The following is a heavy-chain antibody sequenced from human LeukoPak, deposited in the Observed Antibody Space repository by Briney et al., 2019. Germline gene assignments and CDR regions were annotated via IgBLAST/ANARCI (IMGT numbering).Heavy chain of an antibody. D-gene: IGHD1-26*01. V-gene: IGHV3-9*01. J-gene: IGHJ3*02. CDR3: AKDMMAIVGGTTSAFDM. CDR2: INWNSGSI. CDR1: GFTFSDYY. Sequence: GGSLRLSCAASGFTFSDYYMSWIRQAPGKGLEWVSGINWNSGSIDYAESVKGRFTISRDNAKNSLYLQMNSLRAEDTALYYCAKDMMAIVGGTTSAFDMWGQGTMVTVSS.